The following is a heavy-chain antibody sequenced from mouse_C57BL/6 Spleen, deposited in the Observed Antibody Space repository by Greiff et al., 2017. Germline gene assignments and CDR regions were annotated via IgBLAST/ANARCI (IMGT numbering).Heavy chain of an antibody. D-gene: IGHD1-1*02. V-gene: IGHV14-4*01. CDR2: IDPENGDT. Sequence: VQLKQSGAELVRPGASVKLSCTASGFNIKDDYMHWVKQRPEKGLEWIGWIDPENGDTEYASKFQGKATITADTSSNTAYLQLSSLTSEDTAVNYCTNYALDYWGQGTTLTVSS. CDR3: TNYALDY. CDR1: GFNIKDDY. J-gene: IGHJ2*01.